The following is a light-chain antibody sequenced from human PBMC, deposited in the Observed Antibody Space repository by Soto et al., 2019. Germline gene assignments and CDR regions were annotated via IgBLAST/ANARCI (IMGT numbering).Light chain of an antibody. Sequence: QSALTQPASVSGAPGQSITISCTGTSSDVGGYNDVSWYQQNPGKAPKLMIYEVSNRPSGISNRFSGSKSGNTASLTISGLQAKEDADYYCSSYTRSRTRVFGGG. CDR1: SSDVGGYND. J-gene: IGLJ3*02. V-gene: IGLV2-14*01. CDR2: EVS. CDR3: SSYTRSRTRV.